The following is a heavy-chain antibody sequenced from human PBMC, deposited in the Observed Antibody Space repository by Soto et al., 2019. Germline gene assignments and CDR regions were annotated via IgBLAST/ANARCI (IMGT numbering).Heavy chain of an antibody. CDR3: ARPYSSSYVMVV. J-gene: IGHJ6*02. Sequence: GESLKISWKACGYSFTNYWIGWVLQMHGKGLEWLGIIYPADSDTRYSPSFPGQLTISVDKSINTAYLQWNSLKASDTAMYYCARPYSSSYVMVVWGQGTTVTAP. V-gene: IGHV5-51*01. CDR2: IYPADSDT. CDR1: GYSFTNYW. D-gene: IGHD6-6*01.